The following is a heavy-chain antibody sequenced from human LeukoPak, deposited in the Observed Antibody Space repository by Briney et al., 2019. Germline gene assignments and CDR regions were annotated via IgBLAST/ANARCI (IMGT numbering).Heavy chain of an antibody. CDR1: GYTFTGYY. CDR2: INPNSGGT. CDR3: ARDGEKGGYSYGNNYFDY. D-gene: IGHD5-18*01. J-gene: IGHJ4*02. Sequence: ASVKVSCKASGYTFTGYYMHWVRQAPGQGLEWMGWINPNSGGTNYAQKFQGRVTMTRDTSISTAYMELSRLRSDDTAVYYCARDGEKGGYSYGNNYFDYWGQGTLVTVSS. V-gene: IGHV1-2*02.